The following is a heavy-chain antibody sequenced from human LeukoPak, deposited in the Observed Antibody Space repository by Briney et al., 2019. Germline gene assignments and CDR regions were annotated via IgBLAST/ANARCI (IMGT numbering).Heavy chain of an antibody. J-gene: IGHJ4*02. CDR3: ARHHYNLKAFDN. D-gene: IGHD5-24*01. V-gene: IGHV4-39*01. CDR2: IYFSGST. Sequence: PSETLSLTCTVSGGSISSYYWGWIRQPPGKGLEWIGSIYFSGSTYYNPSLTSRLTISVDTSKNQFSLKLSSVTAVDTAVYYCARHHYNLKAFDNWGQGTLVTVSS. CDR1: GGSISSYY.